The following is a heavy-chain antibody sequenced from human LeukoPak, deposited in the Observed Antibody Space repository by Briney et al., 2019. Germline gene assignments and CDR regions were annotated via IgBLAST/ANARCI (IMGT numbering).Heavy chain of an antibody. D-gene: IGHD1-1*01. V-gene: IGHV4-4*07. J-gene: IGHJ3*01. CDR3: ARKMKTGDRVGTFDV. CDR2: IYISGST. Sequence: SETLSLTCTVSGASINSHYWSWIRQPAGKGLEWIGRIYISGSTNYNSSLQSRVTMSVDTSKNQFSLKLTSVTAADTAVYYCARKMKTGDRVGTFDVWGQGTMVTVSS. CDR1: GASINSHY.